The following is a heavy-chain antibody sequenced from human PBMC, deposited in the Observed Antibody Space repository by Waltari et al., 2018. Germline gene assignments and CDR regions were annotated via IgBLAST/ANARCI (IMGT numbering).Heavy chain of an antibody. D-gene: IGHD3-10*01. CDR2: INHSGST. V-gene: IGHV4-34*01. CDR3: ARGCRVLLWFGEHKGWFDP. CDR1: GGSFSGYY. Sequence: QVQLQQWGAGLLKPSETLSLTCAVYGGSFSGYYWRWIRQPPGKGLEWIGEINHSGSTNYNPSLKRLVTISVDTSKNQFSLKLSSVTAADTAVYYCARGCRVLLWFGEHKGWFDPWGQGTLVIVSS. J-gene: IGHJ5*02.